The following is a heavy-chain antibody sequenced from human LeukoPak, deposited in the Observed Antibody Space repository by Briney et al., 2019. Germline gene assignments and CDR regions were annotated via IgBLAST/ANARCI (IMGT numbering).Heavy chain of an antibody. D-gene: IGHD3-22*01. V-gene: IGHV3-11*01. CDR1: GFTFSNYY. J-gene: IGHJ5*01. CDR2: ISSSGDKT. CDR3: ARKTSSGPFDS. Sequence: GGSLRLSCAASGFTFSNYYMSWIRQAPGKGLEWVSYISSSGDKTHHADSVKGRFTISRDNAKNSLYLQMNSLRAEDTALYYCARKTSSGPFDSWGQGTLVTVSS.